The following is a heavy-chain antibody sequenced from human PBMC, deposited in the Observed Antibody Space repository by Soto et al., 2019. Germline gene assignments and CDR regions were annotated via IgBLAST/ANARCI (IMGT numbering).Heavy chain of an antibody. D-gene: IGHD2-15*01. CDR2: IIPIFGTA. CDR1: GGTFSSYA. CDR3: AAGLGYCSGGSCYSGRPYYCGMDV. Sequence: SVKVSCKASGGTFSSYAISWVRQAPGQGLEWMGGIIPIFGTANYAQKFQGRVTITADESTSTAYMELSSLRSEDTAVYYCAAGLGYCSGGSCYSGRPYYCGMDVWGQGTTVTVSS. J-gene: IGHJ6*02. V-gene: IGHV1-69*13.